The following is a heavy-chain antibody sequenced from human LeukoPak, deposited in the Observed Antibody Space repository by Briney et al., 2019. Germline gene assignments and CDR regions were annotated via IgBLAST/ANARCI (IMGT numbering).Heavy chain of an antibody. CDR3: ARVQGILEPCLRY. V-gene: IGHV3-23*01. D-gene: IGHD3-3*01. CDR2: ISSSGENT. CDR1: EFTFNNYA. J-gene: IGHJ4*02. Sequence: GGSLRLSCPASEFTFNNYAMNWVRQAPGKGLEWVSAISSSGENTFYADSVQGRFTISRDNSKNTLYLQMNSLRAEDTAVYYCARVQGILEPCLRYWGQGTLVTVSS.